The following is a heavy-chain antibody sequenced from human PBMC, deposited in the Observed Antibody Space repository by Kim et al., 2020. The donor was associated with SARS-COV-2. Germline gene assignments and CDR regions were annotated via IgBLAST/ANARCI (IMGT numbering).Heavy chain of an antibody. CDR3: ARRRVMAFGVDALDL. CDR2: IDPSDSDT. J-gene: IGHJ3*01. V-gene: IGHV5-10-1*01. Sequence: GESLKISCKGSGYSFSNYWITWVRQTPGKGLEWMGRIDPSDSDTNYSPSFQGHVTISADMSFTTAYLLWSSLKASDTAVYYCARRRVMAFGVDALDLWGQGTVVIVSS. CDR1: GYSFSNYW. D-gene: IGHD3-10*01.